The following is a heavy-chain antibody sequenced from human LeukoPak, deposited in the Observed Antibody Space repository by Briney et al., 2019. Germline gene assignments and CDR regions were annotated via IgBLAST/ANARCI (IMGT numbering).Heavy chain of an antibody. V-gene: IGHV3-48*01. CDR1: GFTFSRYS. J-gene: IGHJ4*02. D-gene: IGHD1-26*01. CDR2: ISSSRSTT. Sequence: GGSLRLSCAASGFTFSRYSMTWVRQAPGKGLEWISFISSSRSTTYYADSVKGRCTISRDNGKNSMYLQMHSLRAEDTAVYYCATPSGGGYSGYFDYWGQGTLVTVSS. CDR3: ATPSGGGYSGYFDY.